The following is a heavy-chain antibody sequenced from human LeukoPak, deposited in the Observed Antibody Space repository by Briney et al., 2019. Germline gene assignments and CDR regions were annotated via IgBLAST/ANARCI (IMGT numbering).Heavy chain of an antibody. D-gene: IGHD6-13*01. CDR1: GFTFISCG. V-gene: IGHV3-30*02. Sequence: GGSLRLSCATSGFTFISCGMHWVRQAPGKGLEWVAFIRYDGSNKYYGDSVKGRFTISRDNSKNTLYLQMNSLRAEDTALYYCAKQRSQSGSWSYSYFDYWGQGTLVTVSS. J-gene: IGHJ4*02. CDR2: IRYDGSNK. CDR3: AKQRSQSGSWSYSYFDY.